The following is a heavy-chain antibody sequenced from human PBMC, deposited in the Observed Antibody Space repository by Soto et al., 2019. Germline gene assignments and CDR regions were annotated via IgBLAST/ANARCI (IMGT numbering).Heavy chain of an antibody. Sequence: PGGSLRLSCAASGFTFSSYAMSWVRQAPGKGLEWVSAISGSGGSTYYADSVKGRFTISRDNSKNTRYLQMNSLRAEDTAVYYCAKGSGSHYYYYYGMDVWGQGTTVTVSS. V-gene: IGHV3-23*01. CDR3: AKGSGSHYYYYYGMDV. J-gene: IGHJ6*02. CDR2: ISGSGGST. CDR1: GFTFSSYA. D-gene: IGHD3-22*01.